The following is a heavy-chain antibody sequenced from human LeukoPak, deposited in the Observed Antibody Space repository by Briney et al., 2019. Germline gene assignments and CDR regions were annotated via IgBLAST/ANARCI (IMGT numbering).Heavy chain of an antibody. D-gene: IGHD2-2*01. Sequence: ASVKVSCKASGYTFTSYYMHWVRQAPGQGLEWMGIINPSGGSTSYAQKFQGRVTITADESTSTAYMELSSLRSEDTAVYYCARGVGCSSTSCYGYYYGMDVWGQGTTVTVSS. CDR1: GYTFTSYY. CDR3: ARGVGCSSTSCYGYYYGMDV. J-gene: IGHJ6*02. CDR2: INPSGGST. V-gene: IGHV1-46*01.